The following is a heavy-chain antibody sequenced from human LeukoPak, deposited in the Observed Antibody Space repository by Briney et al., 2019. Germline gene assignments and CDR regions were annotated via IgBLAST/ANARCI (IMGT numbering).Heavy chain of an antibody. CDR2: ISGSGGST. CDR1: GFTFSSYA. CDR3: AKVSNRIAAAGTYFDY. D-gene: IGHD6-13*01. J-gene: IGHJ4*02. V-gene: IGHV3-23*01. Sequence: GGSLRLPCAASGFTFSSYAMSWVRQAPGKGLEWVSAISGSGGSTYYADSVKGRFTISRDNSKNTLYLQMNSLRAEDTAVYYCAKVSNRIAAAGTYFDYWGQGTLVTVSS.